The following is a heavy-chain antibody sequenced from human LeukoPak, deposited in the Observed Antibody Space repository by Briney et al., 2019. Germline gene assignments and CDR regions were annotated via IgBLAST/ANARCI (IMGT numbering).Heavy chain of an antibody. J-gene: IGHJ4*02. D-gene: IGHD1-20*01. CDR2: INHNGNVN. CDR3: ARGGRDNWNDGDFDY. CDR1: GFTFSSYW. V-gene: IGHV3-7*03. Sequence: GGSLRLSCAASGFTFSSYWMNWARQAPGKGLEWVASINHNGNVNYYVDSVKGRFTISRDNAKNSLYLQMSNLRAEDTAVYYCARGGRDNWNDGDFDYWGQGTLVTVSS.